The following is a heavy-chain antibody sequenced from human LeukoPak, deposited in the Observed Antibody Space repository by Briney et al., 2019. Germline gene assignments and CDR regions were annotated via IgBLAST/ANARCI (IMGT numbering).Heavy chain of an antibody. CDR1: GYTFTSYD. J-gene: IGHJ4*02. CDR3: ARDMYRSGRVPFDY. CDR2: MNPNSGTT. D-gene: IGHD6-19*01. Sequence: ASVKVSCKASGYTFTSYDINWVRQATGQGLEWMGWMNPNSGTTGYAQKFQGRVTITRNTPISTAYMELSSLRSEDTAVYYCARDMYRSGRVPFDYWGQGTLVTVSS. V-gene: IGHV1-8*03.